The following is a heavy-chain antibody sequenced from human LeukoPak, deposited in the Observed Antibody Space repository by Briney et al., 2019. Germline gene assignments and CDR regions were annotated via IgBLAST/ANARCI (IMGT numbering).Heavy chain of an antibody. CDR1: GSRFTSYW. D-gene: IGHD1-14*01. V-gene: IGHV5-51*01. CDR3: ARHGKRNRDAFDI. CDR2: IYTGDSDT. Sequence: GAXLKISYKGSGSRFTSYWIGWARPMPGKGVEWMGIIYTGDSDTRYSPSFQGQVTISADKSISTAYLQWSSLKASDTAMYYCARHGKRNRDAFDIWGQGTMVTVSS. J-gene: IGHJ3*02.